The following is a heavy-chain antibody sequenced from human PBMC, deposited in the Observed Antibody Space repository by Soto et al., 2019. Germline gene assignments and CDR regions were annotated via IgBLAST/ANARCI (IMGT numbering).Heavy chain of an antibody. D-gene: IGHD4-4*01. V-gene: IGHV3-30*03. CDR3: ARPKKTIVYYYYTMDV. CDR2: ISYDGSNK. CDR1: GVTVCSYG. Sequence: WGSPRLSCAACGVTVCSYGMDGVRQDPGKGLEWVAVISYDGSNKYYADSVKGRFTISRDNAKNTLYLQMNSLRDEDTAVYYCARPKKTIVYYYYTMDVWGQGTTVTVSS. J-gene: IGHJ6*02.